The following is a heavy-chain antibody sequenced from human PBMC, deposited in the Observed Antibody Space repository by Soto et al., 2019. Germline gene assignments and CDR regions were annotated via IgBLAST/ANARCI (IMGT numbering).Heavy chain of an antibody. CDR2: ISAYNGNT. CDR3: ARGYCSGGSCDDAFDI. Sequence: GASVKVSCKASGYTFTSYGISWVRQAPGQGLEWMGWISAYNGNTNYAQKLQGRVTMTTDTSTSTAYMELRSLRSDDTAVYYCARGYCSGGSCDDAFDIWGQGTMVTVSS. J-gene: IGHJ3*02. D-gene: IGHD2-15*01. V-gene: IGHV1-18*01. CDR1: GYTFTSYG.